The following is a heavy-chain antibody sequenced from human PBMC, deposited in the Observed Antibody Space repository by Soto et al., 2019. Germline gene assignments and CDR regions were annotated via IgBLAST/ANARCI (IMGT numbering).Heavy chain of an antibody. Sequence: QVQLVESGGGVVQPGRSLRLSCAASGFTFSSYGMHWVRQAPGKGLEWVAVISYDGSNKYYADSVKGRFTISRDNSKNTLYLQMNSLRAEDTAVYYCAKDLINTHLWFGELMNYYYYGMDVWGQGTTVTVSS. V-gene: IGHV3-30*18. CDR1: GFTFSSYG. J-gene: IGHJ6*02. D-gene: IGHD3-10*01. CDR3: AKDLINTHLWFGELMNYYYYGMDV. CDR2: ISYDGSNK.